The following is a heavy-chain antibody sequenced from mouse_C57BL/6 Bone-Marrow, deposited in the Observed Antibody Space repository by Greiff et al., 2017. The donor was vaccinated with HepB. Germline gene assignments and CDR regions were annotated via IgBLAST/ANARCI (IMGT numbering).Heavy chain of an antibody. J-gene: IGHJ2*01. D-gene: IGHD1-1*01. V-gene: IGHV1-15*01. CDR2: IDPETGGT. CDR1: GYTFTDYE. Sequence: QVQLQESGAELVRPGASVTLSCKASGYTFTDYEMHWVKQTPVHGLEWIGAIDPETGGTAYNQKFKGKAILTADKSSSTAYMELRSLTSEDSAVYYCTRSPITTVVPYYFDYWGQGTTLTVSS. CDR3: TRSPITTVVPYYFDY.